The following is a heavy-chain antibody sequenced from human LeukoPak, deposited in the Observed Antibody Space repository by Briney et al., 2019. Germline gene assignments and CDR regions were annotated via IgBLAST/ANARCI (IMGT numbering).Heavy chain of an antibody. D-gene: IGHD3-22*01. CDR3: TRRALNYYGSSGGDY. J-gene: IGHJ4*02. V-gene: IGHV3-73*01. CDR1: GFTFSGSA. CDR2: IRSKANSYAT. Sequence: GGSLRLSCAASGFTFSGSAMHWVRQASGKGLEWVGRIRSKANSYATAYAASVKGRFTISRDDSKNTAYLQMNSLKTEDTAVYYCTRRALNYYGSSGGDYWGQGTLVTVSS.